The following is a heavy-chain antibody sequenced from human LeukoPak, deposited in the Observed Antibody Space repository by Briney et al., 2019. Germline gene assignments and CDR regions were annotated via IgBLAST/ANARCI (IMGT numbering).Heavy chain of an antibody. CDR2: INHSGST. CDR3: ARRKPRYYYGSGSHDY. Sequence: SETLSLTCAVYGGSFSGYYWSWIRQPPGKGLEWIGEINHSGSTNYNPSFKSRVTISVDTSKNQFSLKLSSVTAADTAVYYCARRKPRYYYGSGSHDYWGQGTLVTVSS. D-gene: IGHD3-10*01. J-gene: IGHJ4*02. CDR1: GGSFSGYY. V-gene: IGHV4-34*01.